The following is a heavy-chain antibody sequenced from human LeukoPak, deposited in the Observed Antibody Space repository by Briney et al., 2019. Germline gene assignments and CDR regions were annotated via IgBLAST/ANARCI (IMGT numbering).Heavy chain of an antibody. CDR1: GGSITNLNYY. Sequence: SETLSLACTVSGGSITNLNYYWTWIRQPAGKRLEWIGRIYTSGGTNYNPSLKSRVTMSVDKSKNQISLNLASLTAADTALYYCAGRGSSSGTFDIWGPGTFVTVSS. CDR3: AGRGSSSGTFDI. V-gene: IGHV4-61*02. J-gene: IGHJ3*02. CDR2: IYTSGGT. D-gene: IGHD2-2*01.